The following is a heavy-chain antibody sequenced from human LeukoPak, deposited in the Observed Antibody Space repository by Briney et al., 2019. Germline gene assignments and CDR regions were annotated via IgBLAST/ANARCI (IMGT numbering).Heavy chain of an antibody. J-gene: IGHJ2*01. V-gene: IGHV4-39*01. CDR2: IYYSGST. CDR1: GGSISSSSYY. D-gene: IGHD4-17*01. CDR3: ASYGDYVDWYFDL. Sequence: PSETLSLTCTVSGGSISSSSYYWGWLRQPPGKGLEWIGSIYYSGSTYYNPSLKSRVTISVDTSKNQFSLKLSSVTAADTAVYYCASYGDYVDWYFDLWGRGTLVTVSS.